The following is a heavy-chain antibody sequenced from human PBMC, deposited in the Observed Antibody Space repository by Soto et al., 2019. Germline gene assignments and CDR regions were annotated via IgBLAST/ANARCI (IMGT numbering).Heavy chain of an antibody. V-gene: IGHV4-30-4*01. D-gene: IGHD3-22*01. Sequence: SETLSLTCTVSGGSISSGDYYWSWIRHPPGKGLDWIGYIYYSGSTYYNPSLKSRVTISVDTSKNQFSLKLSSVTAADTAVYYCARGKEDYYDSSGYYYYYGMDVWGQGTTVTVSS. CDR1: GGSISSGDYY. CDR3: ARGKEDYYDSSGYYYYYGMDV. CDR2: IYYSGST. J-gene: IGHJ6*02.